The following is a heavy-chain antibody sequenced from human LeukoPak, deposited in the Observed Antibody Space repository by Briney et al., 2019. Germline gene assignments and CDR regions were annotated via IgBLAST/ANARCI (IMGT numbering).Heavy chain of an antibody. Sequence: PSETLSLTCTVSGGSISIYYWNWIRQRPGKGLEWVGHISYSGGTKYNPSLQSRVTISIDTSKNQFALNLSSVTAADTAVYYCARRVIMSAAGVPDTWLDPWGQGILVTVSS. CDR3: ARRVIMSAAGVPDTWLDP. J-gene: IGHJ5*02. CDR2: ISYSGGT. D-gene: IGHD2-8*01. V-gene: IGHV4-59*08. CDR1: GGSISIYY.